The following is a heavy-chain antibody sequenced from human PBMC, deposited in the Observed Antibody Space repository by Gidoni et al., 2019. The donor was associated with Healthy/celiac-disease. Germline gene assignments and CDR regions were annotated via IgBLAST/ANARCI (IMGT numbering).Heavy chain of an antibody. V-gene: IGHV3-23*01. CDR2: ISGSGGST. D-gene: IGHD1-26*01. CDR1: GFTFSSYA. Sequence: EVQLLESGGGLVQPGGSLRLSCAASGFTFSSYAMSWVRQAPGKGLEWVSAISGSGGSTYYADSVKGRFTISRDNSKNTLYLQMNSLRAEDTAVYYCAKEVGATWYYYYGMDVWGQGTTVTVSS. CDR3: AKEVGATWYYYYGMDV. J-gene: IGHJ6*02.